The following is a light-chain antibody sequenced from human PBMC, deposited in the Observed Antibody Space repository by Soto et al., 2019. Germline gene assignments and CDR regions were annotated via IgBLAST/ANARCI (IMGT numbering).Light chain of an antibody. CDR1: RTDVDGYDY. CDR2: GVY. J-gene: IGLJ1*01. Sequence: SVLPKPASVSGSPGQSIAISCTGVRTDVDGYDYVSWYQQHPGQAPQLIIYGVYNRPSGVSHRFSGSKSGDTASLTISGLQAEDEADYYCTSYTSSTPFYVFGTGTKVTVL. V-gene: IGLV2-14*03. CDR3: TSYTSSTPFYV.